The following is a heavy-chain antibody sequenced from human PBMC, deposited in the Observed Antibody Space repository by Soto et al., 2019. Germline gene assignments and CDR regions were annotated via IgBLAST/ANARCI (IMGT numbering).Heavy chain of an antibody. Sequence: ASVKVSCKVSGYTLTELSMHWVRQAPGKGLEWMGGFDPEDGETIYAQKFQGRVTMTEDTSTSTAYMELSSLRSEDTAVYYCAIRYDSSGYYSQFFDYWGQGILVTVSS. V-gene: IGHV1-24*01. D-gene: IGHD3-22*01. CDR3: AIRYDSSGYYSQFFDY. J-gene: IGHJ4*02. CDR1: GYTLTELS. CDR2: FDPEDGET.